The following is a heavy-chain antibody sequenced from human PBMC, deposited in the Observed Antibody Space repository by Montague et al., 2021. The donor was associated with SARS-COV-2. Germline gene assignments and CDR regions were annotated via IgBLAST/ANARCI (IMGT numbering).Heavy chain of an antibody. CDR1: GDSITSVGYY. D-gene: IGHD6-19*01. CDR3: ANTGYAVARSIRDY. V-gene: IGHV4-31*03. J-gene: IGHJ4*02. CDR2: IYYSGRT. Sequence: TLSLICTVSGDSITSVGYYWSWIHQHPEKGLEWIGDIYYSGRTNYNPSLKSRITISLDTSVNLFSLKLTSLTAADTAVYYCANTGYAVARSIRDYWGQGTLVTVSS.